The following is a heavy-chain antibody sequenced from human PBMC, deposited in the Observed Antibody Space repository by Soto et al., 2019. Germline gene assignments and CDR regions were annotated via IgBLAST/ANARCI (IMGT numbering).Heavy chain of an antibody. D-gene: IGHD3-22*01. V-gene: IGHV1-2*02. CDR2: VHPDSGGT. CDR3: ARGAQGFFPVSGIYFYFDH. CDR1: GYIFTDHL. Sequence: QVQLVQSGAEVREAGAAVRVSCKTSGYIFTDHLIHWVRQSPGQGLQWVGWVHPDSGGTNVAQAFQDRVTMTADTSITTAYMDLARLRPDDTAIFYCARGAQGFFPVSGIYFYFDHWGQGNPVTVSS. J-gene: IGHJ4*02.